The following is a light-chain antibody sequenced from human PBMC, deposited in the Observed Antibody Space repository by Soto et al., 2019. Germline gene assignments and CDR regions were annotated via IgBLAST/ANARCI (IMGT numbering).Light chain of an antibody. CDR2: EVS. CDR3: CSYGGGNNFYV. CDR1: SSDIGTYDY. Sequence: QSALTQPPSASGSPGQSVTISRTGTSSDIGTYDYVSWYQHLPDKAPKLIIYEVSKRPSGVPDRFSGSKSGNTASLTVSGIQAEDEGDYYCCSYGGGNNFYVFGNGTKVTVL. J-gene: IGLJ1*01. V-gene: IGLV2-8*01.